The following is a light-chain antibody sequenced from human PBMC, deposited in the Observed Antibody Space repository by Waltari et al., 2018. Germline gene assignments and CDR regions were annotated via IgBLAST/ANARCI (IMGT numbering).Light chain of an antibody. V-gene: IGKV4-1*01. CDR2: WAS. Sequence: DIVMTQSPDSLAVSLGERATINCTSSQSVFFSSNNENYLAWYQQKPGQPPKLLISWASTRESGLPDRFTGSGSGTDFTLTISSLQAEDVAIYFCQQYLSTPWTFGQGTKVEIK. J-gene: IGKJ1*01. CDR3: QQYLSTPWT. CDR1: QSVFFSSNNENY.